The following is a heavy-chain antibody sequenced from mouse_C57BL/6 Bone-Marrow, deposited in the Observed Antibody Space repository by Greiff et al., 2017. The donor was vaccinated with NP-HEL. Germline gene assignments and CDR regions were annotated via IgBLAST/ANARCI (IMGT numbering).Heavy chain of an antibody. J-gene: IGHJ1*03. CDR1: GYTFTSYW. Sequence: QVQLQQPGAELVMPGASVKLSCKASGYTFTSYWMHWVKQRPGQGLEWIGEIDPSNSYTNYNQKFKGKSTLTVDKSSSTAYMQLSSLTSEDSAVYYCARRYGIIYWYFDVWGTGTTVTVSS. CDR3: ARRYGIIYWYFDV. V-gene: IGHV1-69*01. CDR2: IDPSNSYT. D-gene: IGHD1-1*01.